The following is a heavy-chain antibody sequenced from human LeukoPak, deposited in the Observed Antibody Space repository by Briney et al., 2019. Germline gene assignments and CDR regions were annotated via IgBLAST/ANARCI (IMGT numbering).Heavy chain of an antibody. D-gene: IGHD3-16*01. CDR3: ATGQSRGGFFFDY. V-gene: IGHV7-4-1*02. J-gene: IGHJ4*02. CDR2: INTNTGNP. CDR1: GYTFTTYA. Sequence: ASVKVSCKASGYTFTTYAMNWVRQAPGQGLEWMGWINTNTGNPTYAQGFTGRFVFSLDTSVSTAYLQISSLKAEDTAVYYCATGQSRGGFFFDYWGQGTLVTVSS.